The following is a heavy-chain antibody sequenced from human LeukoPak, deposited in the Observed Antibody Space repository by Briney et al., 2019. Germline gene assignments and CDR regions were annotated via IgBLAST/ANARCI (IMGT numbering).Heavy chain of an antibody. J-gene: IGHJ4*02. Sequence: SGGSLTLSCAASGFTFSSYWMHWVRKASAKGLVWASRINSDGSSTSYADSVKGRFTISRDNAKNTLYLQMNSLRAEDTAVYYCAGGWNNDYWGQGTLVTVSS. D-gene: IGHD1/OR15-1a*01. CDR1: GFTFSSYW. V-gene: IGHV3-74*01. CDR2: INSDGSST. CDR3: AGGWNNDY.